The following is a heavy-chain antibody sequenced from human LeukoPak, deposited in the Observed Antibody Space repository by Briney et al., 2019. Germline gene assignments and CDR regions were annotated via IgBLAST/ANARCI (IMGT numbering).Heavy chain of an antibody. V-gene: IGHV4-34*01. D-gene: IGHD4-23*01. J-gene: IGHJ5*02. CDR2: INHSGST. CDR1: GRSFSGYY. CDR3: ARDGSGKVSGNTRKRWFDP. Sequence: SETLSLTCAVYGRSFSGYYWRWIRQPPGKGREWIGEINHSGSTNYNPSLKSRVSISVDTSKHQFSLKLSSVTAADTAVYYCARDGSGKVSGNTRKRWFDPWGQGTLVTDCS.